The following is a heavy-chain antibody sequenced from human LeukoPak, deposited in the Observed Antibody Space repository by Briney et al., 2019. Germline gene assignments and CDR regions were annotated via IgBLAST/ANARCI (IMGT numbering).Heavy chain of an antibody. V-gene: IGHV4-59*01. CDR3: ASTLGGWFDN. D-gene: IGHD6-19*01. Sequence: PSETLSLTCTVSGGSISSFYWNWIRQPPGKGLEWIGYIYYNGITNYNPSFKSRVTISVDTSKNQFSLKLNSVTAADTAVYYCASTLGGWFDNWGQGTLVTVSS. J-gene: IGHJ4*02. CDR2: IYYNGIT. CDR1: GGSISSFY.